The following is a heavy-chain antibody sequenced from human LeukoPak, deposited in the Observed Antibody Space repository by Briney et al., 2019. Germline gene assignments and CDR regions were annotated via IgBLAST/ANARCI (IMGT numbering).Heavy chain of an antibody. Sequence: KPGGSLRLSCAASGFTFSDYYMSWIRQAPGKGLEWVSSISSSSYIYYADSVKGRFTISRDNAKNSLYLQMNSLRAEDTAVYYCARDRSSSWYGIDYWGQGTLVTVSS. J-gene: IGHJ4*02. V-gene: IGHV3-69-1*01. CDR1: GFTFSDYY. CDR3: ARDRSSSWYGIDY. D-gene: IGHD6-13*01. CDR2: ISSSSYI.